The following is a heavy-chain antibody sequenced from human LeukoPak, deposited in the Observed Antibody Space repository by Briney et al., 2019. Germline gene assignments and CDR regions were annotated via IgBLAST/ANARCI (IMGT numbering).Heavy chain of an antibody. CDR3: ARALRLSGWYPWFDP. D-gene: IGHD6-19*01. CDR1: GYSISSCYY. J-gene: IGHJ5*02. V-gene: IGHV4-38-2*01. CDR2: IYHSGST. Sequence: SETLSLTCAVSGYSISSCYYWGWIRQPPGKGLEWIGSIYHSGSTYYNPSLKSRVTISVDTSKNQFSLKLSSVTAADTAVYYCARALRLSGWYPWFDPWGQGTLVTVSS.